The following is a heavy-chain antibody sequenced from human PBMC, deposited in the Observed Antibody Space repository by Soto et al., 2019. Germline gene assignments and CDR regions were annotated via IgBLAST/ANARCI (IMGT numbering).Heavy chain of an antibody. J-gene: IGHJ5*02. V-gene: IGHV4-34*01. CDR1: GWALSGYY. D-gene: IGHD2-2*01. Sequence: AETLSLTCAVSGWALSGYYLGWIRQPPGKGLEWIGEINHSGTTNYNPSLNSRVTISLDTSSNHFALKLSSVTAADTAVYSCARGSYCSSTSCYQPYNWFDPWGQGTLVTVSS. CDR3: ARGSYCSSTSCYQPYNWFDP. CDR2: INHSGTT.